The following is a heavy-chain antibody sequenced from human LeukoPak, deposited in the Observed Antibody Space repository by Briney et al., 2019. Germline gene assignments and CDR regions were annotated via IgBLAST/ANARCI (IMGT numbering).Heavy chain of an antibody. D-gene: IGHD1-26*01. Sequence: VGSLRLSCAASGFTFSSYGMHWVRQAPGKELEWVAVILYDGSNKYYADSVKGRFIISRDNSKNTLYLQMNSLRAEDTAVYYCARELGRVGAFDIWGQGTMVTVSS. V-gene: IGHV3-33*01. J-gene: IGHJ3*02. CDR1: GFTFSSYG. CDR3: ARELGRVGAFDI. CDR2: ILYDGSNK.